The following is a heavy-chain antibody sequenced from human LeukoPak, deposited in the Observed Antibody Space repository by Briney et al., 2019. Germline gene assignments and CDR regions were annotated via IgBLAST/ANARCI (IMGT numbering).Heavy chain of an antibody. CDR1: GYTFTGYY. V-gene: IGHV1-2*02. CDR3: ARDKFGRFLEWLGPFLFDP. CDR2: INPNSGGT. Sequence: ASVKVSCKASGYTFTGYYMHWVRQAPGQGLEWMGWINPNSGGTNYAQKFQGRVTMTRDTSISTAYMELSRLRSDDTAVYYCARDKFGRFLEWLGPFLFDPWGQGTLVTVSS. J-gene: IGHJ5*02. D-gene: IGHD3-3*01.